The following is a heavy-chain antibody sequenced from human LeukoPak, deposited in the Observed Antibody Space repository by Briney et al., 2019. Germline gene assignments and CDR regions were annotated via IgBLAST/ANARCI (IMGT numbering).Heavy chain of an antibody. CDR1: GDSISSGSYY. V-gene: IGHV4-61*02. J-gene: IGHJ4*02. Sequence: SETLSLTCTVSGDSISSGSYYWTWIRQPAGKGLEWIGRIYTSGSTNYNPSLKSRVTISVDTSKNQFSLRLNSVTAADTAVYYYARRGDYDYIWGQGTLVTVSS. D-gene: IGHD3-16*01. CDR2: IYTSGST. CDR3: ARRGDYDYI.